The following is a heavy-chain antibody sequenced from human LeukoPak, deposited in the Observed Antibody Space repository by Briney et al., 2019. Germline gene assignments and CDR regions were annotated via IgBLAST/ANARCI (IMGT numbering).Heavy chain of an antibody. D-gene: IGHD4-23*01. CDR2: ISAYNGNT. CDR1: GYTFTSYG. Sequence: ASVKVSCKASGYTFTSYGISWVRQAPGQGLEWMGWISAYNGNTNYAQKLQGRVTMATDTSTSTAYMELRSLRSDDTAVYYCARVETTVVTPGAYYYYYMDVWGKGTTVTVSS. V-gene: IGHV1-18*01. CDR3: ARVETTVVTPGAYYYYYMDV. J-gene: IGHJ6*03.